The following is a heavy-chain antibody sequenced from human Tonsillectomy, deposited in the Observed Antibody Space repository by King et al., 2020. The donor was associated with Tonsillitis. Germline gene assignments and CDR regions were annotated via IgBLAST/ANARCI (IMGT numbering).Heavy chain of an antibody. J-gene: IGHJ3*02. Sequence: VQLVESGGGLVQPGGSLRLSCAASGVTVNNYDLHWVRQGTGKGLEWVSAIGRFGDTYYVDSVKGRFTISRENAKNSLYFQMNSLKVGDTAIYYCARERRAADTFDPFEIWGERTMVTVS. V-gene: IGHV3-13*01. CDR1: GVTVNNYD. CDR3: ARERRAADTFDPFEI. CDR2: IGRFGDT. D-gene: IGHD6-13*01.